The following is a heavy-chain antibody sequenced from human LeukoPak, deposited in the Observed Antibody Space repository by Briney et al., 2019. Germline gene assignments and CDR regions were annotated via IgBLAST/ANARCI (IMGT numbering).Heavy chain of an antibody. CDR3: ATEVRGVAVAGLRDYYYYYYMDV. J-gene: IGHJ6*03. CDR2: INPSGGST. CDR1: GYTFTSYY. D-gene: IGHD6-19*01. V-gene: IGHV1-46*01. Sequence: ASVKVSCKASGYTFTSYYMHWVRQAPGQGLEWMGIINPSGGSTSYAQKFQGRVTMTRDTSTSTVYMELSSLRSEDTAVYYCATEVRGVAVAGLRDYYYYYYMDVWGKGTTVTVSS.